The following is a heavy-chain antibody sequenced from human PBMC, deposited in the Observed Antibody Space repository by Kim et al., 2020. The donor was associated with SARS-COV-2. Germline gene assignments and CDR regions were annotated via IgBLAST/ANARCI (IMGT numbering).Heavy chain of an antibody. CDR3: ARSPQWVIAAADNYFDY. D-gene: IGHD6-13*01. V-gene: IGHV1-69*01. Sequence: FQSRVTISADESTSTAYMELSILRSEDTAVYYCARSPQWVIAAADNYFDYWGQGTLVTVSS. J-gene: IGHJ4*02.